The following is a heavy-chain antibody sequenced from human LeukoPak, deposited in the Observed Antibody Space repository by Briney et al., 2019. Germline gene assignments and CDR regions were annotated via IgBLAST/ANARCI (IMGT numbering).Heavy chain of an antibody. CDR1: GFTFSNYD. CDR2: ISYDGSNQ. V-gene: IGHV3-30*18. CDR3: AKEGHYYGSGPEGTFDI. J-gene: IGHJ3*02. D-gene: IGHD3-10*01. Sequence: GGSLRLSWAASGFTFSNYDMHWVRQAPGKGLAWVASISYDGSNQYYGDSVKGRFTISRDNSKNTLYLQMNSLRAEDTAVYYCAKEGHYYGSGPEGTFDIWGQGTMVTVSS.